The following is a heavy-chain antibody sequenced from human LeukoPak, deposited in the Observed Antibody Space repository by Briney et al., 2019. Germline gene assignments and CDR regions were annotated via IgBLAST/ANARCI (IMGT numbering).Heavy chain of an antibody. J-gene: IGHJ1*01. CDR2: ISPRGDII. CDR3: AKDDDWGRFNH. V-gene: IGHV3-23*01. D-gene: IGHD3-16*01. CDR1: GFSLRSHC. Sequence: GGSLRLLLSAPGFSLRSHCMNLVPQAPGKGLEWVSGISPRGDIIYYKDSVRGRFTISRDNFKNTVSLQLNSLRAEDTAMYYCAKDDDWGRFNHWGQGTLVTVSS.